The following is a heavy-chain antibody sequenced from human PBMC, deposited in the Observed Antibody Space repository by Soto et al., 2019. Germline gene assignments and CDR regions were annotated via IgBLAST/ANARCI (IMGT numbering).Heavy chain of an antibody. D-gene: IGHD3-22*01. J-gene: IGHJ4*02. CDR2: IYSGGST. V-gene: IGHV3-53*01. CDR3: ARGKMGGYDSSGYQTLDY. Sequence: GGSLRLSCAASGFTVSSNYMSWVRQAPGKGLEWVSVIYSGGSTYYADSVKGRFTISRDNSKNTLYLQMNSLRAEDTAVYYCARGKMGGYDSSGYQTLDYWGQGTLVTVSS. CDR1: GFTVSSNY.